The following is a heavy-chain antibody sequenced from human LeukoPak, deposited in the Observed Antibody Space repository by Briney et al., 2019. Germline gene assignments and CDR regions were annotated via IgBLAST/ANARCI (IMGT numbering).Heavy chain of an antibody. D-gene: IGHD6-19*01. Sequence: PGGSLRLSCAASGFTFDDYAMHWVRQTPGKGLEWVSGISWNSVTIAYADSVKGRFTISRDNAKNSLYLQMNSLRTDDMALYYCARADSSDRAFDYWGQGTLVTVSP. V-gene: IGHV3-9*03. CDR1: GFTFDDYA. J-gene: IGHJ4*02. CDR3: ARADSSDRAFDY. CDR2: ISWNSVTI.